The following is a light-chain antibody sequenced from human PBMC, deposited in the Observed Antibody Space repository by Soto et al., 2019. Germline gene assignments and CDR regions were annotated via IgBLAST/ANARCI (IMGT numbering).Light chain of an antibody. V-gene: IGKV3-15*01. CDR2: GAS. CDR3: QQYNNWPRT. CDR1: QSVSSN. Sequence: EIVMTHTPHTLCVSLGGTATPSPTASQSVSSNLAWYQQKPGQAPRLLIYGASTRATGIPARFSGSGSGTEFTLTISSLQSEDFAVYYCQQYNNWPRTFGQGTRVDIK. J-gene: IGKJ1*01.